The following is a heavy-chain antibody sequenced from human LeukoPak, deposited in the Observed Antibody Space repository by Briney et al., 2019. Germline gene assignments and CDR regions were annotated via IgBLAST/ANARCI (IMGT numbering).Heavy chain of an antibody. CDR2: ISSSSSYI. CDR1: GFTFSSYS. D-gene: IGHD3-9*01. CDR3: ASDYYDILTGPSHAFDI. J-gene: IGHJ3*02. V-gene: IGHV3-21*01. Sequence: PGGSLRLSCAASGFTFSSYSMNWVRQAPGKGLGWVSSISSSSSYIYYADPVKGRFTISRDNAKNSLYLQMNSLRAEDTAVYYCASDYYDILTGPSHAFDIWGQGTMVTVSS.